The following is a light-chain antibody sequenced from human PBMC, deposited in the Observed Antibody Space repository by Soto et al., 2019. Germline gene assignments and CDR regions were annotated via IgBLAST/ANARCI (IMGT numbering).Light chain of an antibody. Sequence: DIQMTQSPSSLSASVGDRVTITCRASQSISSYLNWYQQKPGKAPKLLIYAASSLQSGVPSRFSGSGSGTDFTLTISSLQPEDFATYYGQQSYSTPPQTFGQGTKLEIE. CDR3: QQSYSTPPQT. CDR2: AAS. CDR1: QSISSY. J-gene: IGKJ2*01. V-gene: IGKV1-39*01.